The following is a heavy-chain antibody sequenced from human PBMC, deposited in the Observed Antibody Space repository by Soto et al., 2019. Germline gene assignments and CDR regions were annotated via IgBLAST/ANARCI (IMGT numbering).Heavy chain of an antibody. Sequence: QVQLQQWGAGLLKPSETLSLTCAVYGGSFSGYYWSWIRQPPGKGLEWIGEINHSGSTNYNPSLKSRVTISVDTSKNQFSLKLSSVTAADTAVYYCARGAMSYYYYGMDVWGQGTTVTVSS. CDR3: ARGAMSYYYYGMDV. J-gene: IGHJ6*02. CDR2: INHSGST. CDR1: GGSFSGYY. V-gene: IGHV4-34*01.